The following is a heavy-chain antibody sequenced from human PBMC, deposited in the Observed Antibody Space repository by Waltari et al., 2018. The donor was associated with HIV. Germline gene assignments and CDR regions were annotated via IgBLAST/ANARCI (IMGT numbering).Heavy chain of an antibody. V-gene: IGHV4-31*03. D-gene: IGHD2-2*01. Sequence: QVQLQESGPGLVKPSQTLSLTCTVSGGSISSCGYYWSWIRQPPGKGLEWIGYIYYSGSTYYNPSLKSRVTISVDTSKNQFSLKLSSVTAADTAVYYCARLVDCSSTSCYGLFDYWGQGTLVTVSS. CDR1: GGSISSCGYY. CDR2: IYYSGST. CDR3: ARLVDCSSTSCYGLFDY. J-gene: IGHJ4*02.